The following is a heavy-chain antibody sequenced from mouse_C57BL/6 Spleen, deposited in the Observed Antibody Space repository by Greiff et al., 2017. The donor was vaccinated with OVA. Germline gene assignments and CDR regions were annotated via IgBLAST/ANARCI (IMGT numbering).Heavy chain of an antibody. D-gene: IGHD2-2*01. CDR3: ARKEGYDDAMDY. Sequence: QVQLQQPGAELVKPGASVKMSCKASGYTFTSYWITWVKQRPGQGLEWIGDIYPGSGSTNYNEKFKSKATLTVDTSSRTAYMQLSSLTSEDSAVYYCARKEGYDDAMDYWGQGTSGTVSS. CDR1: GYTFTSYW. J-gene: IGHJ4*01. CDR2: IYPGSGST. V-gene: IGHV1-55*01.